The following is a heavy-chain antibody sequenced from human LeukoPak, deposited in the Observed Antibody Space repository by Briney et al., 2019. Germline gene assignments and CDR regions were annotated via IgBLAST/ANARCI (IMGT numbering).Heavy chain of an antibody. Sequence: GFLELPCSTPGFPGSCHYMSRVRPAPGKGLEWVSVIYSGGSTYYADSVKGRFTISRDSSKNTLYLQMNSLRAEDTAVYYCAREDRNYVAFDYWGQGTLVTVSS. CDR2: IYSGGST. CDR1: GFPGSCHY. V-gene: IGHV3-53*01. D-gene: IGHD1-14*01. J-gene: IGHJ4*02. CDR3: AREDRNYVAFDY.